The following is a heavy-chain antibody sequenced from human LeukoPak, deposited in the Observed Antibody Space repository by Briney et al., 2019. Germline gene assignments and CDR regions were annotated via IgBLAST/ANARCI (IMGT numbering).Heavy chain of an antibody. V-gene: IGHV4-39*01. Sequence: SSETLSLTCTASGGSISSGNYYWGWIRQPPGKGLEWIGSIYYSGSTYYNPSLKSRVTISVDTSKNQFSLKLSSVTAADTAVYYCARHQGYCSGVSCHDNWFDPWGQGTLVTVSS. D-gene: IGHD2-15*01. CDR2: IYYSGST. CDR1: GGSISSGNYY. CDR3: ARHQGYCSGVSCHDNWFDP. J-gene: IGHJ5*02.